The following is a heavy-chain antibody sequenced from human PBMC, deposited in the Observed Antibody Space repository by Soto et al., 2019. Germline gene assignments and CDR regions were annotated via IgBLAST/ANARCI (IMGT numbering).Heavy chain of an antibody. Sequence: EVQLVESGGGLVQPGGSLRLSCVASGFTFSSDWMHWVRQGPGRGLVWVSRMNSDGSIINYADSVKGRFTVSRDNAKNPLYLQMNSLRVEDTALYYCVRGWSDVWGQGTTVTVSS. CDR2: MNSDGSII. CDR3: VRGWSDV. J-gene: IGHJ6*01. V-gene: IGHV3-74*01. CDR1: GFTFSSDW. D-gene: IGHD2-15*01.